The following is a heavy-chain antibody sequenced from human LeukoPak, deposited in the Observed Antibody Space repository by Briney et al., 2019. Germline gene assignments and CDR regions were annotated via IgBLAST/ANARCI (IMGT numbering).Heavy chain of an antibody. J-gene: IGHJ6*02. CDR3: ARDRRGSGLYYYYGMDV. Sequence: SETLSLTCTVSGGSISSSSYYWGWIRQPPGKGLEWIGYIYYSGSTNYNPSLKSRVTISVDTSKNQFSLKLSSVTAADTAVYYCARDRRGSGLYYYYGMDVWGQGTTVTVSS. CDR2: IYYSGST. V-gene: IGHV4-61*01. D-gene: IGHD3-10*01. CDR1: GGSISSSSYY.